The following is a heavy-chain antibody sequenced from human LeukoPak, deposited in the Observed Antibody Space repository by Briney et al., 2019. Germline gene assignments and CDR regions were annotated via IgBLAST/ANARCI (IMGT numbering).Heavy chain of an antibody. J-gene: IGHJ4*02. Sequence: GASVKVSCKASGYTFTGYYMHWVRQAPGQGLEWMGWINPNSGGTNYAQKFQGRVTMTRDTSISTAYMELSRLRSDDTAVYYCARGPSITMDRGVILDFDYWGQGTLVTVSS. CDR2: INPNSGGT. CDR1: GYTFTGYY. CDR3: ARGPSITMDRGVILDFDY. V-gene: IGHV1-2*02. D-gene: IGHD3-10*01.